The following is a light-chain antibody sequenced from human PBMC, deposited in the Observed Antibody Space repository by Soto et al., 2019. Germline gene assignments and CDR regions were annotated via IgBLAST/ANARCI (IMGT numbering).Light chain of an antibody. Sequence: DIVMTQSPDPLAVSLGERATLNFKSSQSVLYTSNNKNYLAWYRQKPGQPPKLLIYWASTRESGVPDRFSGSGSGTDFTLTISSLQAEDVAVYYCQQYYSTPITFGQGTRLEI. V-gene: IGKV4-1*01. CDR1: QSVLYTSNNKNY. CDR3: QQYYSTPIT. J-gene: IGKJ5*01. CDR2: WAS.